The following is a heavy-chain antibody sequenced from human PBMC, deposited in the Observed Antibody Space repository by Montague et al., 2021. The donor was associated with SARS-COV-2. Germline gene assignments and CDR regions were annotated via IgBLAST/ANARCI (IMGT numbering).Heavy chain of an antibody. Sequence: PALVKPTQTLTLICTFSGFPLSTSGMCVSWIRQPPGKALEWLALXDWXDDKYYSTSLKTRLTISKDTSKNQVVLTMTNMDPVDTATYYCARIRDYDILTGSYSGFDYWGQGTLVTVSS. CDR3: ARIRDYDILTGSYSGFDY. CDR2: XDWXDDK. CDR1: GFPLSTSGMC. J-gene: IGHJ4*02. V-gene: IGHV2-70*01. D-gene: IGHD3-9*01.